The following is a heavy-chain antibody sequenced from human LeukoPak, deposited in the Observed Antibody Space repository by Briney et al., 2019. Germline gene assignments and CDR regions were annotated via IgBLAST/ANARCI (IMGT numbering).Heavy chain of an antibody. CDR2: ISAYNGNT. CDR1: GYTFTSYG. D-gene: IGHD2-15*01. Sequence: GASVKVSCKASGYTFTSYGISGVRQAPGQGVEWMGWISAYNGNTNYAQTLQGRVTMTTDTSTSTAYMELRSLRSDDTAVYYCAFTGCSGGSCYDWFDPWGQGTLVTVSS. V-gene: IGHV1-18*01. J-gene: IGHJ5*02. CDR3: AFTGCSGGSCYDWFDP.